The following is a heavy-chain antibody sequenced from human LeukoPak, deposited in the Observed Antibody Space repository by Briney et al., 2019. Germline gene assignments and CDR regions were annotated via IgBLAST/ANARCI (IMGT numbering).Heavy chain of an antibody. CDR1: GGSTSSHY. D-gene: IGHD1-26*01. Sequence: SETLSLTCTVSGGSTSSHYWSWIRQPPGKGLEWIGYIYYSGSTNYNPSLKSRVTISVDTSKSQFSLKLSSVTAADTAVYYCAREGGEWELLGYFDYWGQGTLVTVSS. J-gene: IGHJ4*02. V-gene: IGHV4-59*11. CDR2: IYYSGST. CDR3: AREGGEWELLGYFDY.